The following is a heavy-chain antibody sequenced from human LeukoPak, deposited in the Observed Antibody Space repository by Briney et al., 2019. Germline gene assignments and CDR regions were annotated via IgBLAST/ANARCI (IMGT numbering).Heavy chain of an antibody. D-gene: IGHD3-22*01. CDR1: GFTFSSYG. CDR3: VKPYDSSGFVFDY. J-gene: IGHJ4*02. Sequence: PGRSLRLSCAASGFTFSSYGMHWVRQAPGKGLEWVAVISYDGSNKYYADSVKGRFTISRDNSKNTLYLQMSSLRVEDTAVYYCVKPYDSSGFVFDYWGQGTLVTVSS. V-gene: IGHV3-30*18. CDR2: ISYDGSNK.